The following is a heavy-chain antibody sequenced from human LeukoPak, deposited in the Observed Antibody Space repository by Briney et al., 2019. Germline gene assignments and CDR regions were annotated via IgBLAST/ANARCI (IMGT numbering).Heavy chain of an antibody. CDR3: ARDLWGYSSSDNFDY. CDR1: GFTFSSYG. Sequence: GGSLRLSCAASGFTFSSYGMHWVRQAPGKGLEWVAVISYDGSNKYYADSVKGRFTISRDNAKNTLYLQMNSLRAEDTAVYYCARDLWGYSSSDNFDYWGRGTLVTVSS. D-gene: IGHD6-6*01. J-gene: IGHJ4*02. V-gene: IGHV3-30*03. CDR2: ISYDGSNK.